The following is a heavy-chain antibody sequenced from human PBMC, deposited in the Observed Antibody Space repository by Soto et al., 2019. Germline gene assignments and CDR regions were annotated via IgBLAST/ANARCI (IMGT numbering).Heavy chain of an antibody. V-gene: IGHV4-30-4*01. Sequence: SETLSLTCTVSGGSISSGDYYWSWIRQPPGKGLEWIGYIYYSGSTYYNPSLKSRVTISVDTSKNQFSLKLSSVTAADTAVYYCARDSAYGVADSIDYWGQGTLVTVSS. CDR2: IYYSGST. CDR3: ARDSAYGVADSIDY. J-gene: IGHJ4*02. CDR1: GGSISSGDYY. D-gene: IGHD4-17*01.